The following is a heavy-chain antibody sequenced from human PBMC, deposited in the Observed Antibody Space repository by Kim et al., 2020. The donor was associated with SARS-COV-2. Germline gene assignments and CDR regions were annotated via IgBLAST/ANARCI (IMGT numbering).Heavy chain of an antibody. Sequence: AASVKVRFTISRDNAKSTLYLQMNSLRPEDTAVYYCARGSGSYGFDSWGQGVLVTVSS. V-gene: IGHV3-74*01. J-gene: IGHJ4*02. CDR3: ARGSGSYGFDS. D-gene: IGHD1-26*01.